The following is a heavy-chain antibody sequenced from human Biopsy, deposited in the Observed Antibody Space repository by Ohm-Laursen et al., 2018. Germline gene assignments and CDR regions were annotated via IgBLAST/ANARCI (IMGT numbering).Heavy chain of an antibody. D-gene: IGHD2/OR15-2a*01. CDR2: IYYSGST. V-gene: IGHV4-59*01. Sequence: SETLSLTCSVSGGSISSDYWSWIRQTPGKGPEWIGYIYYSGSTNYNPSLKSRVTISVDTSKNQFSLRPNSVTAADTAVYYCARATNSTGWPYYYFYGMDVWGQGTTVTVSS. CDR3: ARATNSTGWPYYYFYGMDV. J-gene: IGHJ6*02. CDR1: GGSISSDY.